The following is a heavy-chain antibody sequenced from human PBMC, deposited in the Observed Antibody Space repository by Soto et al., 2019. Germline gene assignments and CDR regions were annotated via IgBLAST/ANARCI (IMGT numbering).Heavy chain of an antibody. CDR3: ARAIAVAGHNWFDP. CDR2: ISSSSSTI. D-gene: IGHD6-19*01. CDR1: GFTFSSYS. Sequence: EVQLVESGGGLVQPGGSLRLSCAASGFTFSSYSMNWVRQAPGKGLEWVSYISSSSSTIYYADSVKGRFTISRDNAKNSRYLQMNSLRAEDTAVYYGARAIAVAGHNWFDPWGQGTLVTVSS. J-gene: IGHJ5*02. V-gene: IGHV3-48*01.